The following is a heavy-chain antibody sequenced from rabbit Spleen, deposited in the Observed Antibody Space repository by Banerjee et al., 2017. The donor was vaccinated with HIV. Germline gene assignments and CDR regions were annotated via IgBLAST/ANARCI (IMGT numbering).Heavy chain of an antibody. V-gene: IGHV1S7*01. CDR2: IDPVFGAT. J-gene: IGHJ4*01. CDR3: VREAGYGGYGDGHL. CDR1: GFDFRRYY. Sequence: QSLEETGGGLVQPGGSLTLSCKASGFDFRRYYLSWVRQAPGKGLEWIAYIDPVFGATYYAPWVNGRFTISSQNAQNTLYLQLNSLTVADTATYFCVREAGYGGYGDGHLWGQGTLVTVS. D-gene: IGHD6-1*01.